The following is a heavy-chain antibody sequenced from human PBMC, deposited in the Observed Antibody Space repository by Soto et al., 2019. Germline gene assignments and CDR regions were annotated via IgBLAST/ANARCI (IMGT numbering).Heavy chain of an antibody. D-gene: IGHD3-22*01. CDR1: GYALTELP. CDR3: ATDNYYDNSGYSWFDP. V-gene: IGHV1-24*01. CDR2: FDPEDGET. J-gene: IGHJ5*02. Sequence: ASVKVSFKVSGYALTELPMHWVRQAPGKGLEWMGSFDPEDGETFYAQNFQGRVTMTEDASTDTVYMELSSLRTEGTAVYYCATDNYYDNSGYSWFDPWGQGTQVTVSS.